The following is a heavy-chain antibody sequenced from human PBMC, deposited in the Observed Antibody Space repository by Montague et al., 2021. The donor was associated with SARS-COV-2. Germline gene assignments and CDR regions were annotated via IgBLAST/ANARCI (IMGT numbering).Heavy chain of an antibody. CDR3: ARDSGSSFDP. CDR1: GFTFSSYA. CDR2: ISYDGSNK. D-gene: IGHD1-26*01. Sequence: SLRLSCPASGFTFSSYAMHWVRQAPGKGLEWVALISYDGSNKYYADYVKGRFTISRDNSKNTLYLQMNSLRAEDTAVYYCARDSGSSFDPWGQGTLVTVSS. V-gene: IGHV3-30*04. J-gene: IGHJ5*02.